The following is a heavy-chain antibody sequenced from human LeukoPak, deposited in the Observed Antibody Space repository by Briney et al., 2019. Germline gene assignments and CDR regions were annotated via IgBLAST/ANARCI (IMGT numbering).Heavy chain of an antibody. CDR2: ISGSGYST. CDR3: AQWSRYFDY. V-gene: IGHV3-23*01. D-gene: IGHD1-26*01. J-gene: IGHJ4*02. CDR1: GFTFNNYA. Sequence: PGGSPRLSCVASGFTFNNYAMTWVRQAPGKGLEWVSAISGSGYSTYYADSVKGRFTISRDNSKNTLYLQMNSLRAEDTALYFCAQWSRYFDYWGQGTLVTVSS.